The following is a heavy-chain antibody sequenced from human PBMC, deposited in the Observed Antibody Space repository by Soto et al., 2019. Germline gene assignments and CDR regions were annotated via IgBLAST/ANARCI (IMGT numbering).Heavy chain of an antibody. Sequence: GASVKVSCKASGYTFTGYYMHWVRQAPGQGLEWMGWINPNSGGTNYAQKFQGWVTMTRDTSISTAYMERSRLRSDDTAVYYCARGEDSSGRSGNDYWGQGTLVTVSS. J-gene: IGHJ4*02. CDR1: GYTFTGYY. CDR3: ARGEDSSGRSGNDY. V-gene: IGHV1-2*04. CDR2: INPNSGGT. D-gene: IGHD6-19*01.